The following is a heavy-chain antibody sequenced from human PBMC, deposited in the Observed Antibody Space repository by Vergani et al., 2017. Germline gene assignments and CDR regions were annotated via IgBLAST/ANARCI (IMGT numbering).Heavy chain of an antibody. CDR1: GFTFSSYA. J-gene: IGHJ4*02. Sequence: EVQLLESGGGLVQPGGSLRLSCAASGFTFSSYAMSWVRQAPGKGLEWVSAISGSGGSTYYADSVKGRFTLSRDNSKNKLYLQMNSLRAEDTAVYYCAKVSYGGEASDFDYGGQGTLVTVSS. V-gene: IGHV3-23*01. CDR2: ISGSGGST. CDR3: AKVSYGGEASDFDY. D-gene: IGHD3-10*01.